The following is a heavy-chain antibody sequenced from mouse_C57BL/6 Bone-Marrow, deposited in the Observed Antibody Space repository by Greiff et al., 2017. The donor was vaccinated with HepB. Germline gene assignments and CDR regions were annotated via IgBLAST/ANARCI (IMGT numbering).Heavy chain of an antibody. CDR2: INPGSGGT. J-gene: IGHJ2*01. CDR3: AREELGNYFDY. D-gene: IGHD4-1*01. Sequence: VQLQQSGAELVRPGTSVKVSCKASGYAFTNYLIEWVKQRPGQGLEWIGVINPGSGGTNYNEKFKGKATLTADKSSSTAYMQLSSLTSEDSAVYFCAREELGNYFDYWGQGTTLTVSS. CDR1: GYAFTNYL. V-gene: IGHV1-54*01.